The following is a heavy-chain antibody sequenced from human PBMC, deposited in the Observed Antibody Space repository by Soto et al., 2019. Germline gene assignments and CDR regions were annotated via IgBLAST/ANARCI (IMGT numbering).Heavy chain of an antibody. CDR2: FDPEDGET. V-gene: IGHV1-24*01. CDR3: AKGNTDYHPYGMDV. CDR1: GYTLTELS. Sequence: ASVKVSCKVSGYTLTELSMHWVRQAPGKGLEWMGGFDPEDGETIYAQKFQGRVAMTEDTSTDTAYMELSSLRSEDTAAYYCAKGNTDYHPYGMDVWGQWTTVTVS. D-gene: IGHD2-2*02. J-gene: IGHJ6*02.